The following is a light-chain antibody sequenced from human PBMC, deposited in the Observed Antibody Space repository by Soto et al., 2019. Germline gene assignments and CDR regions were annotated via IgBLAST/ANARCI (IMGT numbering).Light chain of an antibody. Sequence: EIVLTKYPATLSVSPGERATLSCTASHYVYSNVAWFQQRPGQAPRLLIYRASTRATGTPARFSGSGSGTEFTLTITSLQSEDFALYYCQQYHNLWTFGQGTKV. J-gene: IGKJ1*01. CDR3: QQYHNLWT. CDR2: RAS. CDR1: HYVYSN. V-gene: IGKV3-15*01.